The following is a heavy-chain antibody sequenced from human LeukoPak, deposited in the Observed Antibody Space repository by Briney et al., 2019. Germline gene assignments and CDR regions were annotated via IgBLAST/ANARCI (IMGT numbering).Heavy chain of an antibody. J-gene: IGHJ3*02. V-gene: IGHV3-74*01. Sequence: GGSLRLSCAASGFTFSSYWMHWVRQAPGKGLVWVSRINSDGSSTSYADSVKGRFTISRDNAKNTLYLQMNSLRAEDAAVYYCTRDTLYCSGGYCYHDIWGQGTMVTVSS. D-gene: IGHD2-15*01. CDR2: INSDGSST. CDR1: GFTFSSYW. CDR3: TRDTLYCSGGYCYHDI.